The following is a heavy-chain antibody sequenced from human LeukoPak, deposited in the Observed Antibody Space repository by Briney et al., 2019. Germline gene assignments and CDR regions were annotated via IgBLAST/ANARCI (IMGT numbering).Heavy chain of an antibody. J-gene: IGHJ6*02. CDR1: GYTLTELS. CDR3: AKSLAVAGYYYGMDV. D-gene: IGHD6-19*01. CDR2: FDPEDGET. V-gene: IGHV1-24*01. Sequence: GASVKVSCKVSGYTLTELSMHWVRQAPGKGLEWMGGFDPEDGETIYAQKFQGRVTMTEDTSTDTAYMGLSSLRSEDTAVYYCAKSLAVAGYYYGMDVWGQGTTVTVSS.